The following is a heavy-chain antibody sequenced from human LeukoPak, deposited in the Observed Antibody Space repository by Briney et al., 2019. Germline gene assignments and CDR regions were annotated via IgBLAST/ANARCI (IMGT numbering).Heavy chain of an antibody. Sequence: GASVKVSCKASGYTFSSYGIIWVRQAPGQGLEWVGWISTSNSLSRYPEKFQDRVTLTTDASTSTAYMELRSLRSDGAAVYYCARPTASYDTLDIWGQGTRVTVSS. D-gene: IGHD1-26*01. CDR1: GYTFSSYG. J-gene: IGHJ3*02. CDR3: ARPTASYDTLDI. V-gene: IGHV1-18*01. CDR2: ISTSNSLS.